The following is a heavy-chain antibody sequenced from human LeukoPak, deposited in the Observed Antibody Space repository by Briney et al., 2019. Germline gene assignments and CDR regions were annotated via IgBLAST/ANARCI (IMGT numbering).Heavy chain of an antibody. CDR2: INHSGST. Sequence: SETLSLTCAVYGGSFSGYYWSWIRQPPGKGVEWIGEINHSGSTNYNPSLKRRVTISVDTSKNQFSLKLSSVTAADTAVYYCARQRRWLLGKRTRWSCFDYWGQGTLVTVSS. CDR1: GGSFSGYY. J-gene: IGHJ4*02. V-gene: IGHV4-34*01. CDR3: ARQRRWLLGKRTRWSCFDY. D-gene: IGHD5-24*01.